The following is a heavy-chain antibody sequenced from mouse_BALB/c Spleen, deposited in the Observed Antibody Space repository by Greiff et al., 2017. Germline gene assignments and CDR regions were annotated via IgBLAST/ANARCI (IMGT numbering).Heavy chain of an antibody. CDR2: ISDGGSYT. J-gene: IGHJ3*01. CDR1: GFTFSDYY. V-gene: IGHV5-4*02. Sequence: DVHLVESGGGLVKPGGSLKLSCAASGFTFSDYYMYWVRQTPEKRLEWVATISDGGSYTYYPDSVKGRFTISRDNAKNNLYLQMSSLKSEDTAMYYCARDGDGYWFAYWGQGTLVTVSA. CDR3: ARDGDGYWFAY. D-gene: IGHD3-3*01.